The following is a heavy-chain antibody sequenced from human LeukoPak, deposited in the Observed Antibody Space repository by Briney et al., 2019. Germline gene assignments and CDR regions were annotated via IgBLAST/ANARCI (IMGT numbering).Heavy chain of an antibody. Sequence: SETLSLTCTVSGGSISSYYWSWIRQPPGKGLEWIGYIYYSGSTNYNPSLKSRVTISVDTSKNQFSLKLSSVTVADTAVYYCARDSPPSSSGWYGNGMDVWGQGTTVTVSS. CDR3: ARDSPPSSSGWYGNGMDV. V-gene: IGHV4-59*01. CDR2: IYYSGST. J-gene: IGHJ6*02. CDR1: GGSISSYY. D-gene: IGHD6-19*01.